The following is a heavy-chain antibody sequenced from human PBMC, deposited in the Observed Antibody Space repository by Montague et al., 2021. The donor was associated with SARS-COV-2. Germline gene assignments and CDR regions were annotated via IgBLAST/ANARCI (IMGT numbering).Heavy chain of an antibody. D-gene: IGHD3-10*01. J-gene: IGHJ6*03. CDR1: GGSFSTYS. V-gene: IGHV4-34*01. Sequence: SETLSLTCAVHGGSFSTYSWNWIRQPPGKGLEWIGEIHHGGSTNCNPSLKSRVTISADTSKNQFSLKLTSVAAADTAVYYCARLGDGVVPSPILGVGPYHSYYYMDVWGKGTTVTVSS. CDR3: ARLGDGVVPSPILGVGPYHSYYYMDV. CDR2: IHHGGST.